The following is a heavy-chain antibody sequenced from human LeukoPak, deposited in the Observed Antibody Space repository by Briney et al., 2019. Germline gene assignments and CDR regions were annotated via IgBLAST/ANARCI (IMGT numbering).Heavy chain of an antibody. Sequence: ASVKVSCKASGYIFTHYAINWVRQAPGQGLEWMGIINPSGGSTSYAQKFQGRVTMTRDTSTSTVYMELSSLRSEDTAVYYCARERGTMTDHDAFDIWGQGAMVTVSS. J-gene: IGHJ3*02. CDR3: ARERGTMTDHDAFDI. D-gene: IGHD3-22*01. V-gene: IGHV1-46*01. CDR1: GYIFTHYA. CDR2: INPSGGST.